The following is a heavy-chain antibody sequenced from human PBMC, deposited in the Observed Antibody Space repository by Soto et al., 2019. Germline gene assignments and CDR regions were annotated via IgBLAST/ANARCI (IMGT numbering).Heavy chain of an antibody. CDR3: ARDNAVCSSTSCYGWLRFGYFDL. Sequence: PGGSLRLSCAASGFTFSSYSMNWVRQAPGKGLEWVSSFSSSSSYIYYADSVKGRFTISRDNAKNSLYLQMNSLRAEDTAVYYCARDNAVCSSTSCYGWLRFGYFDLWGRGTLVTVSS. J-gene: IGHJ2*01. CDR1: GFTFSSYS. V-gene: IGHV3-21*01. D-gene: IGHD2-2*01. CDR2: FSSSSSYI.